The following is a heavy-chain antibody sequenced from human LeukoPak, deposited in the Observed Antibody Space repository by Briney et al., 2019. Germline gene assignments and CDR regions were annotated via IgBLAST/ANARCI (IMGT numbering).Heavy chain of an antibody. D-gene: IGHD3-22*01. V-gene: IGHV3-23*01. Sequence: GGSLRLSCAASGFTFSTFAMIWVRQPPGKGLEWVSSIFPSGGEIHYADSVKGRFTISRDNSKNTLYLQMNSLRAEDTAVYYCAKDGYYDSSAYYYVRYFDLWGRGTLVTVSS. CDR2: IFPSGGEI. J-gene: IGHJ2*01. CDR1: GFTFSTFA. CDR3: AKDGYYDSSAYYYVRYFDL.